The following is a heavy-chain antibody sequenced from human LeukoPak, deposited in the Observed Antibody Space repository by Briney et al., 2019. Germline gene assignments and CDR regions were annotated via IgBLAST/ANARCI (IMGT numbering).Heavy chain of an antibody. J-gene: IGHJ4*02. Sequence: PGESLKISCKGSGYSFNSFWIYWVRQMPGKGLEWMGTIDPSGSYTNYSPSFQGHVTISADKSINTAYLQWSSLKASDTAMYYCARHAYLGSFYFHYWGQGTLVTVSS. D-gene: IGHD7-27*01. CDR3: ARHAYLGSFYFHY. CDR1: GYSFNSFW. V-gene: IGHV5-10-1*01. CDR2: IDPSGSYT.